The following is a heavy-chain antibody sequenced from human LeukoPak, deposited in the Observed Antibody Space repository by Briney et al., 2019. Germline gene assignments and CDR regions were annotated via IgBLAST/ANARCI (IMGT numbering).Heavy chain of an antibody. Sequence: SEALSLTCTVSGTSITTYYWTWIRQPPGKGPEWIGYIYHSGSTNYNPSLKSRVTISLDTSRNQFSLRLSSVTAADTAVYFCAREYSTSSEGDYFDYWGQGSLVTVSS. D-gene: IGHD6-6*01. CDR3: AREYSTSSEGDYFDY. CDR1: GTSITTYY. J-gene: IGHJ4*02. V-gene: IGHV4-59*01. CDR2: IYHSGST.